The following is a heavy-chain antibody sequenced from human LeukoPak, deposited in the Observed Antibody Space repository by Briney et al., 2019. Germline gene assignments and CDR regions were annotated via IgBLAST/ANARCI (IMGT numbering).Heavy chain of an antibody. D-gene: IGHD3-9*01. Sequence: SETLSLTCTVSGGSISSYYWSWIRQPPGKGLEWIGYIYYSGSTNYNPSLKSRVTISVDTSKNQFSLKLSSVTAADTAVYYCAGRYYDILTGPPADAFDIWGQGTMVTVSS. CDR1: GGSISSYY. J-gene: IGHJ3*02. CDR3: AGRYYDILTGPPADAFDI. V-gene: IGHV4-59*01. CDR2: IYYSGST.